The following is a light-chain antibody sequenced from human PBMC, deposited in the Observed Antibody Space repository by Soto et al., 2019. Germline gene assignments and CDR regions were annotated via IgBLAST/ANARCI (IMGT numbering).Light chain of an antibody. Sequence: EIVMTQSPATLSVSPGDGATLSCRASQSVSSNLAWYQQKPGQAPRLLIYGASTRATGIPVRFSGSGSGTEFTLTISSLQSEDFAVYYCQQYNNWPPWTFGQGTKVEIK. CDR1: QSVSSN. V-gene: IGKV3-15*01. CDR3: QQYNNWPPWT. CDR2: GAS. J-gene: IGKJ1*01.